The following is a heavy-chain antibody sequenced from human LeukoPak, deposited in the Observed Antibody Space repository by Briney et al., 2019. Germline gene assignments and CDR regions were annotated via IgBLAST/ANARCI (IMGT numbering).Heavy chain of an antibody. D-gene: IGHD2-15*01. CDR1: GYTFTGHY. V-gene: IGHV1-2*02. CDR3: ARGFFKEVVVGAFSE. Sequence: ASVKVSCKASGYTFTGHYMHWVRQAPGQGLEWMGWINPNSGGTNYAQKFQGRVTMTRDTSISTAYMELSRLRSDDTAVYYCARGFFKEVVVGAFSEWGQGTQVTVSS. CDR2: INPNSGGT. J-gene: IGHJ4*02.